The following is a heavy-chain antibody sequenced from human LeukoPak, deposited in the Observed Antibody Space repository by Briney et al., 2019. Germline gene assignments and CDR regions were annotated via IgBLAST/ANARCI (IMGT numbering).Heavy chain of an antibody. CDR3: ARVTTGTKVDY. J-gene: IGHJ4*02. CDR2: ISSSGSSI. D-gene: IGHD1-1*01. V-gene: IGHV3-48*03. Sequence: GGSLRLSCAASGFTFSSYEMNWVRQAPGKGLEWVSYISSSGSSIYYADSVRGRFTISRDNAKNSLYLQMNSPRAEDTAVYYCARVTTGTKVDYWGQGTLVTVSS. CDR1: GFTFSSYE.